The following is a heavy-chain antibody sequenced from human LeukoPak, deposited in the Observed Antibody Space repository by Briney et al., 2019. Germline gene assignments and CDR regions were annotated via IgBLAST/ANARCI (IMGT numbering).Heavy chain of an antibody. Sequence: SVKVSCKASGGTFSSYAISWVRQAPGQGLEWMGRIIPIFGIANYAQKFQGRVTITADRSTSTAYMELSSLRSEDTAVYYCARAAVPAAKNDAFDIWGQGTMVTVSS. D-gene: IGHD2-2*01. CDR1: GGTFSSYA. CDR3: ARAAVPAAKNDAFDI. V-gene: IGHV1-69*04. CDR2: IIPIFGIA. J-gene: IGHJ3*02.